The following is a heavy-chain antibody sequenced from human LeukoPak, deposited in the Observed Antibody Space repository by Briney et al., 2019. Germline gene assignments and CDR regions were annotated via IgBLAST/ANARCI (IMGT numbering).Heavy chain of an antibody. CDR3: ARAGYYYDSSGPSYGDY. V-gene: IGHV1-24*01. Sequence: ASVKVSCKVSGYTLTELSMHWVRQAPGKGLEWMGGFDPEDGETIYAQKFQGRVTMTTDTSTSTAYMELRSLRSDDTAVYYCARAGYYYDSSGPSYGDYWGQGTLVTVSS. J-gene: IGHJ4*02. CDR1: GYTLTELS. D-gene: IGHD3-22*01. CDR2: FDPEDGET.